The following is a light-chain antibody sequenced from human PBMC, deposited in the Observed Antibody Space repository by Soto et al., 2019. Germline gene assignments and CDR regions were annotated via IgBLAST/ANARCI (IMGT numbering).Light chain of an antibody. J-gene: IGLJ1*01. CDR2: RND. CDR1: ISNIGNNY. CDR3: AAWDDTVRSYV. V-gene: IGLV1-47*01. Sequence: QSVLTQPSSVSGTPGQGVTISCSGSISNIGNNYVYWFQQLPGTAPKVLSNRNDQRPSGVPDRFSGSKSGTSASLAISGLRSEDEADYYCAAWDDTVRSYVFGTGTKVTLL.